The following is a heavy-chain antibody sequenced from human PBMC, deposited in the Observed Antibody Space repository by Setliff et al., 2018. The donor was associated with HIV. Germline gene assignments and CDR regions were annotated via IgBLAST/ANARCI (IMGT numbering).Heavy chain of an antibody. V-gene: IGHV3-13*01. Sequence: GESLKISCAASGFIFNSYDMHWVRQGTGKGLEWVSAIGTAGDTHYPGSVKGRFTISRENAKNSLYLQMNSLRAGDTAVYFCARGSATRGFDYWGQGTLVTVSS. CDR2: IGTAGDT. D-gene: IGHD1-26*01. CDR1: GFIFNSYD. J-gene: IGHJ4*02. CDR3: ARGSATRGFDY.